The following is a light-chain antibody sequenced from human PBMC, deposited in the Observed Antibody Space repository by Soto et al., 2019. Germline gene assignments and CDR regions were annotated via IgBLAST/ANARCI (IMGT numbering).Light chain of an antibody. V-gene: IGLV1-44*01. CDR2: SNN. J-gene: IGLJ7*01. CDR1: SSNIGSNT. Sequence: QSVLTQPPSASGTPGQRVTISCSGSSSNIGSNTVNWYQQLPGTAPKLLIYSNNQRPSGVPDRFSGSKSGTSASLAISGLQSEGEGDYDCAAWDDSLHGAVFGGGTQLTVL. CDR3: AAWDDSLHGAV.